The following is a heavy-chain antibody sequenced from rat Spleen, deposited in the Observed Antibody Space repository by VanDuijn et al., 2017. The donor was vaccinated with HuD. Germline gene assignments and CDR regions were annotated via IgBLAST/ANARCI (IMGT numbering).Heavy chain of an antibody. V-gene: IGHV5-25*01. CDR1: GFIFRKYD. J-gene: IGHJ2*01. Sequence: EVQLVESGGGLVQPGRSLKISCTASGFIFRKYDMAWVRQAPTKGLEWVASISPSGGSTFYRDYVKARFTISRDNSKSTLYLQMDSLMSEDTATYYCVRQPHTTYVYGYYFDYWGQGVMVTVSS. CDR3: VRQPHTTYVYGYYFDY. D-gene: IGHD1-2*01. CDR2: ISPSGGST.